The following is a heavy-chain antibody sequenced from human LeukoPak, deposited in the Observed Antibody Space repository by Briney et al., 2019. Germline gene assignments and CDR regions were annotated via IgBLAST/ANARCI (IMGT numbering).Heavy chain of an antibody. CDR1: GGSFSGYY. V-gene: IGHV4-34*01. D-gene: IGHD3-22*01. J-gene: IGHJ6*02. CDR3: ARGRDYDSSGYYGDV. CDR2: INHSGST. Sequence: PSETLSLTCAVYGGSFSGYYWSWFRQPPGKGLEWIGEINHSGSTNYNPSLKSRVTISVDTSKNQFSPKLSSVTAADTAVYYCARGRDYDSSGYYGDVWGQGTTVTVSS.